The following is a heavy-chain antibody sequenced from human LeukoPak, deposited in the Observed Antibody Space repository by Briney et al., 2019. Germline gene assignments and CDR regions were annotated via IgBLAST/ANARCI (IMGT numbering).Heavy chain of an antibody. V-gene: IGHV3-23*01. D-gene: IGHD6-13*01. CDR1: GFTFSSYV. CDR3: AREGLGAAAGTFDY. Sequence: GGSLRLLCAASGFTFSSYVMMGVRQAPGKGLAWVSTISGSGDNTNYADSVKGRFTISRDTSKNTLSLQMNSLRAEDTAVYYCAREGLGAAAGTFDYWGQGTLVTVSS. J-gene: IGHJ4*02. CDR2: ISGSGDNT.